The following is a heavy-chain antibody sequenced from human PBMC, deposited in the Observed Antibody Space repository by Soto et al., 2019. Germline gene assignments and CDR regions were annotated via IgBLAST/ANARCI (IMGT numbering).Heavy chain of an antibody. CDR2: ISSSSSYI. CDR1: GFTFSSYS. D-gene: IGHD4-4*01. Sequence: KSGGSLRLSCAASGFTFSSYSMNWVRQAPGKGLEWVSSISSSSSYIYYADSVKGRFTISRDNAKNSLYLQMNSLRAEDTAVYYCARDVSLTTTPDYWGQGTLVTVSS. J-gene: IGHJ4*02. CDR3: ARDVSLTTTPDY. V-gene: IGHV3-21*01.